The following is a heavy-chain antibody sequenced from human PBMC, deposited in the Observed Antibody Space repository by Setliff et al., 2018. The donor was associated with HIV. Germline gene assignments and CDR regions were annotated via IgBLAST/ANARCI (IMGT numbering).Heavy chain of an antibody. CDR3: ARARYIVIRGDAGMDV. V-gene: IGHV4-34*01. J-gene: IGHJ6*02. CDR2: INHSGRT. D-gene: IGHD3-10*01. Sequence: SETLSLTCAVYGGSFSGYHWNRIRQPPGKGLEWIGEINHSGRTNYNPSLKSRVTISVDTAKNQVSLKLSSVTASDTAVYYCARARYIVIRGDAGMDVWGPATTVTVSS. CDR1: GGSFSGYH.